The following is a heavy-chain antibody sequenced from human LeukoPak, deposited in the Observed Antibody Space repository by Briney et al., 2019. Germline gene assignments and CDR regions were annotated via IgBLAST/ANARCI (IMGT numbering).Heavy chain of an antibody. CDR1: GFSFSSYE. J-gene: IGHJ4*02. CDR2: ISSSGSTK. V-gene: IGHV3-48*03. D-gene: IGHD2-15*01. CDR3: ARLGYCSGDSCYSLDS. Sequence: GGSLRLSCAASGFSFSSYEMIWVRQAPGEGLEWVSYISSSGSTKFYADSVKGRITISRDNAKNSLYLQMNSLRAEDTAVYYCARLGYCSGDSCYSLDSWGQGTLVTVSS.